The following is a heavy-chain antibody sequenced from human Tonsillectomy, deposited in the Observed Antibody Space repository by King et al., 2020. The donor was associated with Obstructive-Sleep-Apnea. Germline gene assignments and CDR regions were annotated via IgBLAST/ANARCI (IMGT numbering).Heavy chain of an antibody. CDR2: IYNSGNS. CDR1: GDSISSGDYY. V-gene: IGHV4-30-4*01. Sequence: QLQESSPGLVKPSQTLSLTCTVSGDSISSGDYYWSWIRQPPGKGLEWIGDIYNSGNSYYNPSLKSRVTISVETSKNQFSLKLSSVTAADTAVYYCAREYCSGGSCSLAYWGQGTLVTVSS. J-gene: IGHJ4*02. CDR3: AREYCSGGSCSLAY. D-gene: IGHD2-15*01.